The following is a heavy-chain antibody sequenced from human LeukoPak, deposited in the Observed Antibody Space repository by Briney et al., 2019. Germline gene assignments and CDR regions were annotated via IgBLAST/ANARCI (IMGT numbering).Heavy chain of an antibody. J-gene: IGHJ3*02. Sequence: GRSLRPSCAASGFTFDDSAMHWVRQAPGKGLEWVSGLSWNSGSIGYADSVKGRFTISRDNAKNSLYLQMNSLRAEDTALYYCAKSEMSQIVLSAFDIWGQGTMVTVSS. CDR2: LSWNSGSI. CDR3: AKSEMSQIVLSAFDI. D-gene: IGHD5/OR15-5a*01. CDR1: GFTFDDSA. V-gene: IGHV3-9*01.